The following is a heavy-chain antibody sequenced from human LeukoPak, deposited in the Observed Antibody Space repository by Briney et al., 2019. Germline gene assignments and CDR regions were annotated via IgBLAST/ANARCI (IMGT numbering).Heavy chain of an antibody. V-gene: IGHV3-20*04. Sequence: PGGSLRLSCAASGFIFDDYGMSWVRQAPGKGLEWVSGINWNGGSTGYADSVKGRFTISRDNAKNPLYLQMNSLRAEEDTALYYCARDAPTVGVDSWGQGTLVTVSS. CDR2: INWNGGST. CDR3: ARDAPTVGVDS. J-gene: IGHJ4*02. CDR1: GFIFDDYG.